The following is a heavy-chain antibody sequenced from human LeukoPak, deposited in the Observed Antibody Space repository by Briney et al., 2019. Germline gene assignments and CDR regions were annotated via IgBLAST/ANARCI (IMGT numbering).Heavy chain of an antibody. V-gene: IGHV1-18*01. CDR1: GYTFTSYG. CDR2: ISAYNGNT. J-gene: IGHJ3*02. D-gene: IGHD1-26*01. CDR3: ARDKKLWELLDAFDI. Sequence: ASVKVSCKASGYTFTSYGISWVRQAPGQGLEWMGWISAYNGNTNYAQKLQGRVTMTTDTSTSTAYMELRSLRSDDTAVYYCARDKKLWELLDAFDIWGQGTMVTVSS.